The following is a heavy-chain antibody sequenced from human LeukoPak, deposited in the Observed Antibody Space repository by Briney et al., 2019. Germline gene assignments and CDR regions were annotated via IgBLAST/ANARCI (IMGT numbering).Heavy chain of an antibody. CDR1: GGAISTYY. CDR2: IYYTGST. Sequence: PPETLSLTCTVSGGAISTYYWSWIRQTPGMGLEWIGYIYYTGSTNYNPSLKSRVTISVDASKNQFSLKMSSMTAADTAVYYCARAQGYSSGWDFQHWGQGTLVTVSS. CDR3: ARAQGYSSGWDFQH. J-gene: IGHJ1*01. D-gene: IGHD6-19*01. V-gene: IGHV4-59*01.